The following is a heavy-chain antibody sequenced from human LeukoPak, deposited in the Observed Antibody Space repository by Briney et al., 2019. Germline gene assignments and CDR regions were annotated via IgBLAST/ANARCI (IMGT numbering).Heavy chain of an antibody. V-gene: IGHV5-51*01. CDR3: TRQVYGSTSGGWFDP. CDR2: IYPGDSDT. Sequence: GEPLKISCKCSGYSFTSHWIGWVRQMPGKGLEWMGIIYPGDSDTRYSPSFQGQVTISADRSISTAYLQWSSLRASDTAMYYCTRQVYGSTSGGWFDPWGQGTLVTVSS. D-gene: IGHD1-26*01. J-gene: IGHJ5*02. CDR1: GYSFTSHW.